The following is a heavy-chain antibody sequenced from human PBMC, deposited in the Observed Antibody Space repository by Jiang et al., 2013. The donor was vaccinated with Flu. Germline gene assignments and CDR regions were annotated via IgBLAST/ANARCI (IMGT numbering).Heavy chain of an antibody. Sequence: KPTQTLTLTCTFSGFSLSTSGVGVGWIRQPPGKALEWLALIYWDDDKRYSPSLKSRLTVTKGTSENQVVLTVTNMDPVDTATYYCAHWYSGCFDSWGQGTLVTVSS. V-gene: IGHV2-5*02. D-gene: IGHD1-26*01. CDR1: GFSLSTSGVG. CDR2: IYWDDDK. J-gene: IGHJ4*02. CDR3: AHWYSGCFDS.